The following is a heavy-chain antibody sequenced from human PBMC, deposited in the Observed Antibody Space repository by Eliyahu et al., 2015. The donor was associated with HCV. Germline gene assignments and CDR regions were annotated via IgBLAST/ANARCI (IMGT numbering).Heavy chain of an antibody. Sequence: QVQLQESGPGLVKPSETLSLTCXVSGXXISSYYWSWIRQPPGKGLEWIGYIYYSGSPNYNPSLKSRVTISVDTSKNQFSLRLSSVTAADTAVYYCATRDGYKTTQFDYWGQGTLVTVSS. J-gene: IGHJ4*02. CDR1: GXXISSYY. CDR2: IYYSGSP. CDR3: ATRDGYKTTQFDY. V-gene: IGHV4-59*08. D-gene: IGHD5-24*01.